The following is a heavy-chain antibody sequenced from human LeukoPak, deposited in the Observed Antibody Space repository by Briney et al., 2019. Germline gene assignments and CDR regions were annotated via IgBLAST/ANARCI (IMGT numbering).Heavy chain of an antibody. CDR3: TSRTQAARYFDY. CDR2: IKSKTDGGTT. V-gene: IGHV3-15*01. J-gene: IGHJ4*02. D-gene: IGHD6-6*01. Sequence: GGSLRLSCAASGFRFSNAWMSWVRQAPGKGLEWVGRIKSKTDGGTTDYAAPVKGRFTISRDDSQNTLYLQMNSLKTEDTAVDYCTSRTQAARYFDYWGQGTLVTVSS. CDR1: GFRFSNAW.